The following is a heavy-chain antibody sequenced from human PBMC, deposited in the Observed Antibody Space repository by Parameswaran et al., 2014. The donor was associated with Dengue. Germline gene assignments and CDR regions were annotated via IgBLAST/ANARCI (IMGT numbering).Heavy chain of an antibody. Sequence: WVRQAPGQGLEWMGGIIPIFGTANYAQKFQGRVTITADESTSTAYMELSSLRSEDTAVYYCARRPSLLDWYFDLWGRGTLVTVSS. CDR2: IIPIFGTA. CDR3: ARRPSLLDWYFDL. V-gene: IGHV1-69*01. J-gene: IGHJ2*01.